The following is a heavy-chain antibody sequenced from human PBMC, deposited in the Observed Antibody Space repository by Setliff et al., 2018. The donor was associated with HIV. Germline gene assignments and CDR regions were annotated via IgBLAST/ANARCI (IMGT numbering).Heavy chain of an antibody. D-gene: IGHD1-26*01. Sequence: SETLSLTCTVSGGSISSHYWSWIRQPPLKGLEWIGEIDHTGRINYNPSLKSRVTMSVDTSKNQFSLKLESVTAADRGVYYCARSRLTWEIDFWGQGKLVTVSS. V-gene: IGHV4-34*01. CDR3: ARSRLTWEIDF. CDR2: IDHTGRI. J-gene: IGHJ4*02. CDR1: GGSISSHY.